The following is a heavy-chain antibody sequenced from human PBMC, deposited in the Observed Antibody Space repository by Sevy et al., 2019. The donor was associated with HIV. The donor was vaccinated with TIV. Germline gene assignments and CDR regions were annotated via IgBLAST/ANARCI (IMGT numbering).Heavy chain of an antibody. D-gene: IGHD2-15*01. CDR2: ISYGGSNK. Sequence: GGSLRLSCAASGFSFSRYGLHWVRQAPGKGLEWLAIISYGGSNKYHADSVKSRFTISRDNSKNTLYLQMNSLRAEDTAVYYCAKGGCSGGICYSDVWGQGSTVTVSS. J-gene: IGHJ6*02. CDR3: AKGGCSGGICYSDV. V-gene: IGHV3-30*18. CDR1: GFSFSRYG.